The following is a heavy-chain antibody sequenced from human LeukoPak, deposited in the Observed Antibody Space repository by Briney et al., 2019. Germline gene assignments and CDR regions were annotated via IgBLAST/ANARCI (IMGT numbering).Heavy chain of an antibody. CDR1: GGSFSGYY. V-gene: IGHV4-59*01. D-gene: IGHD5/OR15-5a*01. CDR2: IYYSGST. CDR3: ARGSVYGDFDY. Sequence: PSETLSLTCAVYGGSFSGYYWSWIRQPPGKGLEWIGYIYYSGSTNYNPSLKSRVTISVDTSKNQFSLKLSSVTAADTAVYYCARGSVYGDFDYWGQGTLVTVSS. J-gene: IGHJ4*02.